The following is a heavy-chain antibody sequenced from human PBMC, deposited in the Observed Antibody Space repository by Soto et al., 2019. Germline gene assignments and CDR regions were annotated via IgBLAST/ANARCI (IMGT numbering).Heavy chain of an antibody. D-gene: IGHD3-9*01. V-gene: IGHV3-23*01. CDR2: ITGGGGGT. CDR3: AKDRYYDIVTEDYNDYYHYGMDV. CDR1: GFSFSSYA. Sequence: EGQLLESGGGPVQPGGSLRLSCAASGFSFSSYAMSWVRQAPGKGLVWVSTITGGGGGTYYADSVKGRFTISRDNSKNTVYLQMNDVRAEDTAVYFCAKDRYYDIVTEDYNDYYHYGMDVWGQGTTVTVSS. J-gene: IGHJ6*02.